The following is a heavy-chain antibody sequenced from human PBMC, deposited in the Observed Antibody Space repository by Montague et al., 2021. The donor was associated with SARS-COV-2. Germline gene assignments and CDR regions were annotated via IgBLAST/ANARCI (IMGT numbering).Heavy chain of an antibody. CDR3: ARGLDYYDFWSGYYPAYWYFDL. CDR1: GGSISSYY. V-gene: IGHV4-4*07. Sequence: SETLSLTCTVSGGSISSYYWSWIRQPAGKGLEWIGRIYTSGSTNYNPSLKSRVTMSVDTSKNQFSLKLSSVTAAGTAVYYCARGLDYYDFWSGYYPAYWYFDLWGRGTLVTVSP. CDR2: IYTSGST. D-gene: IGHD3-3*01. J-gene: IGHJ2*01.